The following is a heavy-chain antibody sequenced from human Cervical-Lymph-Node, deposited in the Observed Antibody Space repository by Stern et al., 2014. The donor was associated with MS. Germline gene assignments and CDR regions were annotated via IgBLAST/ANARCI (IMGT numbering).Heavy chain of an antibody. J-gene: IGHJ4*02. CDR2: MYPGDSDT. V-gene: IGHV5-51*01. CDR1: GYSFTTYW. CDR3: ARHCAKREQCAFDY. D-gene: IGHD6-19*01. Sequence: MQLVQSGAEVKRPGGSLRISGKGFGYSFTTYWIGWGRQLPGKGLEWRGVMYPGDSDTRYSPSFQGQVTISADKSISTAYLQWSSLKASDTAMYYCARHCAKREQCAFDYWGQGTLVTVSS.